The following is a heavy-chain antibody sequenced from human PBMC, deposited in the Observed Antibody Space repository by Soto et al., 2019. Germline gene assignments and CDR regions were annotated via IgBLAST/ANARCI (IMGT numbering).Heavy chain of an antibody. V-gene: IGHV1-24*01. CDR2: FDPEDGET. J-gene: IGHJ6*03. D-gene: IGHD1-26*01. CDR3: ATAMAAPATLPTSYYYMDV. Sequence: ASVKVSCKVSGYTLTKLSMHWVRQAPGKGLEWMGGFDPEDGETIYAQKFQGRVTMTEDTSTDTAYMELSSLRSEDTAVYYCATAMAAPATLPTSYYYMDVWGKGTTVTVSS. CDR1: GYTLTKLS.